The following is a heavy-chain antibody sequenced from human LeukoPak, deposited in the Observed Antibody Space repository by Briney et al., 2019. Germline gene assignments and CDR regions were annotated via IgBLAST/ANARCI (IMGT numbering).Heavy chain of an antibody. CDR1: GFTFSSYW. J-gene: IGHJ6*02. D-gene: IGHD4-17*01. CDR3: ARDNTVTYPLTSYFYYYGMDV. Sequence: GGSLRLSCAASGFTFSSYWMSWVRQAPGKGLEWVANIKQDGSEKYYVDSVKGRFTISRDNAKNSLYLQMNSLRAEDTAVYYCARDNTVTYPLTSYFYYYGMDVWGQGTTVTVSS. CDR2: IKQDGSEK. V-gene: IGHV3-7*01.